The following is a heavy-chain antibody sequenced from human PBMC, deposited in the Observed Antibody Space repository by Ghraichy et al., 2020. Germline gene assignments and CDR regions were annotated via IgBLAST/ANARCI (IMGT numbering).Heavy chain of an antibody. Sequence: SGPTLVKPTQTLTLTCTFSGFSLSTSGMCVSWIRQPPGKALEWLALIDWDDDKYYSTSLKTRLTISKDTSKNQVVLTMTNMDPVDTATYYCARTTSPMITFGGVIVYYFDYWGQGTLVTVSS. CDR3: ARTTSPMITFGGVIVYYFDY. V-gene: IGHV2-70*01. CDR1: GFSLSTSGMC. D-gene: IGHD3-16*02. CDR2: IDWDDDK. J-gene: IGHJ4*02.